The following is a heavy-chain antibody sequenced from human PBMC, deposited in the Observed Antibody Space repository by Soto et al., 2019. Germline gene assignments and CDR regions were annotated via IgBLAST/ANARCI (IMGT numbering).Heavy chain of an antibody. J-gene: IGHJ4*02. CDR2: IYSDGRT. CDR3: ARCSGWYGQCYFDC. CDR1: GFIVSSSY. D-gene: IGHD6-13*01. V-gene: IGHV3-53*02. Sequence: DVQLVETGGGLIQPGGSLRLSCAASGFIVSSSYMSWVRQAPGKGLEGVSVIYSDGRTYYADSVKGRFTISRDNSKNTLYLQMNSLSAADTAVYYCARCSGWYGQCYFDCWGQGTLVTVSS.